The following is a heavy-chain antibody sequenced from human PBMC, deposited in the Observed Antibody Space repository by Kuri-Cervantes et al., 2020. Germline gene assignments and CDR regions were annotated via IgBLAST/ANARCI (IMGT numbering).Heavy chain of an antibody. V-gene: IGHV1-2*02. J-gene: IGHJ4*02. D-gene: IGHD2-15*01. CDR1: GYTFTGYY. CDR2: INPNSGGT. CDR3: ARERDCSGGSGYYFDY. Sequence: ASVKVSCNASGYTFTGYYIHWVRQAPGQGLEWMGWINPNSGGTNYAQKFQGRGTMTRDTSTSTAYMELSRLRSDDTAVYYCARERDCSGGSGYYFDYWGQGTLVTVSS.